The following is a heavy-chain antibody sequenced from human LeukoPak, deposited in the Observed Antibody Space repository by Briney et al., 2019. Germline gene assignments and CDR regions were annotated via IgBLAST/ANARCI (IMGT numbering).Heavy chain of an antibody. CDR1: GYTFTGYY. J-gene: IGHJ3*02. CDR2: INPNSGGT. Sequence: ASVKVSCKASGYTFTGYYMHWVPQAPGQGLEWMGWINPNSGGTNYAQKFQGRVTMTRDTSLSPAYMELSRLRSDATAVYYCARAMAAIGDAFDIWGPGTMVTVSS. CDR3: ARAMAAIGDAFDI. D-gene: IGHD2-8*01. V-gene: IGHV1-2*02.